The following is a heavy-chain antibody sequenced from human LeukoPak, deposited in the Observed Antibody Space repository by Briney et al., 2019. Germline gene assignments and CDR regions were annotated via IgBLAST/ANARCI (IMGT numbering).Heavy chain of an antibody. J-gene: IGHJ3*02. CDR3: ARGNTMIGDDAFDI. CDR1: GYTFTGYY. CDR2: INPNSGGT. Sequence: GASVKVSCKASGYTFTGYYTHWVRQAPGQGLEWMGWINPNSGGTNYAQKFRGRVTMTRDTSISTAYMELSRLRSDDTAVYYCARGNTMIGDDAFDIWGQGTMVTVSS. V-gene: IGHV1-2*02. D-gene: IGHD3-22*01.